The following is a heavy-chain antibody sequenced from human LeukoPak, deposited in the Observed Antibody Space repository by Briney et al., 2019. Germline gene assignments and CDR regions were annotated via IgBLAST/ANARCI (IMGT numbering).Heavy chain of an antibody. CDR1: GFTFSSYG. V-gene: IGHV3-30*02. J-gene: IGHJ4*02. D-gene: IGHD2-2*02. Sequence: GGSLRLSCAASGFTFSSYGMHWVRQAPGKGLEWVAFIRYDGSNKYYADSVKGRFTISRDNSKNTLYLQMNSLRAEDTAVYYCARLGSEDYTKYYFDYWGQGTLVTVSS. CDR2: IRYDGSNK. CDR3: ARLGSEDYTKYYFDY.